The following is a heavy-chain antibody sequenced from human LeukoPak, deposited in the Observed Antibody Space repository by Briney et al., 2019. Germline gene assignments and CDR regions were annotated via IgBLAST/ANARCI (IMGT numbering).Heavy chain of an antibody. CDR3: ARGSNWGDY. Sequence: PSETLPLTCTVSGGSINSYYWSWIRQPPGKGLEWIGYFSNSGSTNYNPSLKSRVTMSVDTSKNQFSLKLSSVTAADTAVYYCARGSNWGDYWGQGTLVTVSS. J-gene: IGHJ4*02. CDR2: FSNSGST. V-gene: IGHV4-59*12. CDR1: GGSINSYY. D-gene: IGHD7-27*01.